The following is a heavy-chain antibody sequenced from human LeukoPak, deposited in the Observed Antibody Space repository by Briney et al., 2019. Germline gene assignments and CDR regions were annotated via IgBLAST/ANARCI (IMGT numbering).Heavy chain of an antibody. CDR3: ARRLRPSDFYSFDI. D-gene: IGHD2-21*02. Sequence: GESLQISCKGSGYDFSSHWIGWVRQMPGKGLEWMGIIYPDDSDARYSPSSEGQVTISVNKSHSTAYLQWSSLKASDTAMYFCARRLRPSDFYSFDIWGQGTMVTVSA. V-gene: IGHV5-51*01. J-gene: IGHJ3*02. CDR1: GYDFSSHW. CDR2: IYPDDSDA.